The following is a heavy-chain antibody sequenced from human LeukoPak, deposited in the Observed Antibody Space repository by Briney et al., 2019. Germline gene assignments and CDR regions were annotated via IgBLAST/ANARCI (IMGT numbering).Heavy chain of an antibody. CDR2: IYYSGST. V-gene: IGHV4-39*01. CDR1: GFTFSNHW. Sequence: GSLRLSCVVSGFTFSNHWMTWVRQPPGKGLEWIGSIYYSGSTYYNPSLKSRVTISVDTSKNQFSLKLSSVTAADTAVYYCAFFDWLFPIDYWGQGTLVTVSS. D-gene: IGHD3-9*01. CDR3: AFFDWLFPIDY. J-gene: IGHJ4*02.